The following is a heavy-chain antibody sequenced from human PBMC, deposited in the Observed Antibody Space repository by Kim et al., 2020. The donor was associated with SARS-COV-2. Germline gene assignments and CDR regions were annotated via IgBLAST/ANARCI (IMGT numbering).Heavy chain of an antibody. D-gene: IGHD1-7*01. CDR3: AHRGTPGGAGAYFDY. Sequence: SGPTLVNPTQTLTLTCTFSGFSASTSGVGVGWIRQPPGKALEWLALIYWDDDKRFSPSLKSRLTITRDTPKNQVVLTMTNMDPVDTATYFCAHRGTPGGAGAYFDYWGQGTLVTVSS. J-gene: IGHJ4*02. CDR2: IYWDDDK. CDR1: GFSASTSGVG. V-gene: IGHV2-5*02.